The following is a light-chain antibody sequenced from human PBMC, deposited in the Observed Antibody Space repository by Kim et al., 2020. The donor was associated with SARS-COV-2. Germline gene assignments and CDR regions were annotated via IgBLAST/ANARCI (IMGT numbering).Light chain of an antibody. J-gene: IGKJ2*03. V-gene: IGKV4-1*01. CDR3: QQYHSIPYS. Sequence: DIVMTQSPDSLAVSLGERATINCKSSQTVLYSPNNKNYLAWYQQTPGQPPKLLIYWASTRELGVPDRFSGSGSGTDFNLTIDSLQAEDVAVYFCQQYHSIPYSFGQGTKLEI. CDR1: QTVLYSPNNKNY. CDR2: WAS.